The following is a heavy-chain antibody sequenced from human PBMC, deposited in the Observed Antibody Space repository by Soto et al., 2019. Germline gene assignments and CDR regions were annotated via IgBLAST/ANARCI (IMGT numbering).Heavy chain of an antibody. CDR3: ARHLIFDKGWPRFFDY. D-gene: IGHD3-3*01. J-gene: IGHJ4*02. CDR1: ESTFTNYW. V-gene: IGHV5-51*01. Sequence: PGESLKIFCKGSESTFTNYWIGWARQMPGKGLEWMGIINPGNSDTRYSPYFQGQVTISADKSINTAYLQWSSLQASDTAMYYCARHLIFDKGWPRFFDYYGQGTLVTVSS. CDR2: INPGNSDT.